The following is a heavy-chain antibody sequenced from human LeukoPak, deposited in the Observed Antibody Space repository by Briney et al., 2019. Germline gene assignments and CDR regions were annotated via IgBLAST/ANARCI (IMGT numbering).Heavy chain of an antibody. CDR2: MNIDGSER. D-gene: IGHD1-26*01. J-gene: IGHJ4*02. Sequence: GGSLRLSCAASGVSFSNYWMGWVRQAPGKRPEWVANMNIDGSERYYADSVKGRFTISRDNARNSVFLQMSGLRVEDTAVYYCARDPVEWELLLDYWGQGTLVTVSS. CDR1: GVSFSNYW. CDR3: ARDPVEWELLLDY. V-gene: IGHV3-7*01.